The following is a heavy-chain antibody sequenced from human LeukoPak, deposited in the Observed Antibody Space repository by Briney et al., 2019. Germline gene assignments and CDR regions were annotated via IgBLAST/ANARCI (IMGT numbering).Heavy chain of an antibody. J-gene: IGHJ4*02. CDR2: IYSGGST. Sequence: GGSLRLSCVVSGFTVSTNFMSWVRQAPGERLEWVSVIYSGGSTYYADSVKGRFTISRDDSKNTLYLQMNSLRAEDTAVYYCARTRVDTTTFDYFDYWGQGTLVTVSS. CDR3: ARTRVDTTTFDYFDY. CDR1: GFTVSTNF. D-gene: IGHD4-11*01. V-gene: IGHV3-53*01.